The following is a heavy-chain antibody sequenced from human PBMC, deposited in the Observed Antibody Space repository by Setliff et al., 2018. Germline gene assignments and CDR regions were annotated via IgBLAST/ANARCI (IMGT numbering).Heavy chain of an antibody. Sequence: SVKVSCKASGGTFRSDGFNWLRQAPGQGLEWMGRIIPVFRTANYAQKFQGRVTISADESTNTAYMELNSLRSEDTAVYYCARDTRDKYDRSGHYLSFDSWVQGTLVTVSS. J-gene: IGHJ4*02. CDR2: IIPVFRTA. D-gene: IGHD3-22*01. CDR3: ARDTRDKYDRSGHYLSFDS. CDR1: GGTFRSDG. V-gene: IGHV1-69*13.